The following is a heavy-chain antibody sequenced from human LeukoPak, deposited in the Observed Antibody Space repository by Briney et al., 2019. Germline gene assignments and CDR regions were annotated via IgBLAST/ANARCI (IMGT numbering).Heavy chain of an antibody. CDR3: AKEANIVVVPAARYYYGMDV. D-gene: IGHD2-2*01. CDR1: GFTFSSYG. V-gene: IGHV3-30*18. J-gene: IGHJ6*04. Sequence: PGRSLRLSCAASGFTFSSYGMHWVRQAPGKGLEWVAVISYDGSNKYYADSVKGRFTISRDNSKNTLSLQMNSLRAEDTAVYYCAKEANIVVVPAARYYYGMDVWGKGTTVTVSS. CDR2: ISYDGSNK.